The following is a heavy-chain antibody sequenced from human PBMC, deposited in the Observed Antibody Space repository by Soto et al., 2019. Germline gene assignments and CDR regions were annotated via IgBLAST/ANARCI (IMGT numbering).Heavy chain of an antibody. CDR2: IYPGDSDT. CDR3: ARHYCSSTSCYPVYYYYYGMDV. D-gene: IGHD2-2*01. CDR1: GYSFTSYW. J-gene: IGHJ6*02. V-gene: IGHV5-51*01. Sequence: RGESLKISCKGPGYSFTSYWLGLVRQMPGKGLEGIGIIYPGDSDTRYSPSFQGQVTISADKSISTAYLQWSSLKASDTAMYYCARHYCSSTSCYPVYYYYYGMDVWGQGTTVTVSS.